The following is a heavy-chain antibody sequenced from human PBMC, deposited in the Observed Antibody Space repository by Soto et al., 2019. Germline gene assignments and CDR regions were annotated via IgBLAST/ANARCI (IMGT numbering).Heavy chain of an antibody. D-gene: IGHD3-22*01. V-gene: IGHV5-51*01. CDR2: IYPGDSDT. CDR3: ASPLYYDSSGYYDWFDS. J-gene: IGHJ5*01. CDR1: GYSFTSYW. Sequence: PGESLKISCKGSGYSFTSYWIGWVRQMPGKGLEWMGIIYPGDSDTRYSPSFQDQVTVSADKPISTAYLHWSSLKASDSAMYYCASPLYYDSSGYYDWFDSWGQGTQVTVSS.